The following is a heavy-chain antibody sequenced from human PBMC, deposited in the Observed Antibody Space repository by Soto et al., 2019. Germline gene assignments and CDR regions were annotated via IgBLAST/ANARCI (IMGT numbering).Heavy chain of an antibody. Sequence: QVQLQQWGAGLLEPSETLSLTCGISGGSFSGFYWSWIRQSPGKGLEWIGEINHSGTTHYNPSLESRVNIWRDTAKAQFSLNVNSVTAADTAIYYCASHVLQYNWMDPWGQGTLVSVSS. J-gene: IGHJ5*02. CDR3: ASHVLQYNWMDP. V-gene: IGHV4-34*01. D-gene: IGHD1-1*01. CDR1: GGSFSGFY. CDR2: INHSGTT.